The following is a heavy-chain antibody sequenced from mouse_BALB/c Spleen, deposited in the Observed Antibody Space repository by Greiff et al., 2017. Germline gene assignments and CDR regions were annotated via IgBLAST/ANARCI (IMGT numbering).Heavy chain of an antibody. D-gene: IGHD1-1*01. J-gene: IGHJ2*01. Sequence: QVQLQQPGAELVKPGASVKLSCKASGYTFTSYWMHWVKQRPGQGLEWIGEINPSNGRTNYNEKFKSKATLTVDKSSSTAYMQLSSLTSEDSAVYYCARPHDYGSSPPFDYWGQGTTLTVSS. CDR3: ARPHDYGSSPPFDY. V-gene: IGHV1S81*02. CDR2: INPSNGRT. CDR1: GYTFTSYW.